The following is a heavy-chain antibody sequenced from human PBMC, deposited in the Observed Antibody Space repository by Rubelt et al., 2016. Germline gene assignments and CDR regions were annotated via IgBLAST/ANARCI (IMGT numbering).Heavy chain of an antibody. D-gene: IGHD6-13*01. V-gene: IGHV4-39*01. CDR2: IYYSGST. CDR1: GGSISSSSYY. Sequence: QLQLQESGPGLVKPSETLSLTCTVSGGSISSSSYYWGWIRQPPGKGLEWIGSIYYSGSTYYNPSLKSRVTISVDTVKNQFSLKLGSVTAADTAVYYCARCNPGYSSSGDFDYWGQGTLVTVSS. J-gene: IGHJ4*02. CDR3: ARCNPGYSSSGDFDY.